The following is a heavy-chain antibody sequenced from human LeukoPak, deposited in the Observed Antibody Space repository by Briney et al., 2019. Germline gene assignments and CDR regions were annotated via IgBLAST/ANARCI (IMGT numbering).Heavy chain of an antibody. CDR3: AKDRAGSFDY. J-gene: IGHJ4*02. CDR2: TSSSDAGT. CDR1: GFPLSSYA. Sequence: GGSLRLSCAVSGFPLSSYAMSWVRQAPGKGLEWVSATSSSDAGTYYADSVRGRFTISRDNSKNTLYLQMNSLRAEDAAVYYCAKDRAGSFDYWGQGTLVTVSS. V-gene: IGHV3-23*01. D-gene: IGHD3-10*01.